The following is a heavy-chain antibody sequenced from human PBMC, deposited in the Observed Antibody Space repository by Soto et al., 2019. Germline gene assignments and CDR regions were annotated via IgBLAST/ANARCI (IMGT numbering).Heavy chain of an antibody. CDR2: VIPLLGVA. V-gene: IGHV1-69*02. Sequence: QVQLVQSGAEVKKPGSSVKVSCKASGGTFGSYTFSWVRQAPGQGLEWMGRVIPLLGVANYAQKFQGRVTITADISTSTAYMELSSLRSDDTAVYYCATDSSSWYNYFDPWGQGTLVTVSS. CDR3: ATDSSSWYNYFDP. J-gene: IGHJ5*02. D-gene: IGHD6-13*01. CDR1: GGTFGSYT.